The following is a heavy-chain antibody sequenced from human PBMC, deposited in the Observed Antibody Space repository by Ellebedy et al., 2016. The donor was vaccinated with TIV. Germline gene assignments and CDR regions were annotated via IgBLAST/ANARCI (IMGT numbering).Heavy chain of an antibody. CDR1: GFTFSTYS. CDR3: ARAGDYNLLSPAGGY. V-gene: IGHV3-48*01. D-gene: IGHD4-17*01. Sequence: GESLKISCVASGFTFSTYSMNWVRQAPGKGLEWVSYICSSSSTIYYADSVKGRFTVSRDNAKNSLYLQMDSLSADDTAVYYCARAGDYNLLSPAGGYWGQGTLVTVSS. CDR2: ICSSSSTI. J-gene: IGHJ4*02.